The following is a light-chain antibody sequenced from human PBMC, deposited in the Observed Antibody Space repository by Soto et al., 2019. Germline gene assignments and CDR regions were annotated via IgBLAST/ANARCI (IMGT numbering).Light chain of an antibody. V-gene: IGLV3-21*02. Sequence: SYELTQPPSVSAAPGQTARITFGGDDIGSKSVHWYQQKPGQAPVLVVYEDRARPSGIPERFSGSNSGNTATLTISRVEDGDEADYYCQVWDSSNYHYVFGSGTKVTVL. J-gene: IGLJ1*01. CDR3: QVWDSSNYHYV. CDR1: DIGSKS. CDR2: EDR.